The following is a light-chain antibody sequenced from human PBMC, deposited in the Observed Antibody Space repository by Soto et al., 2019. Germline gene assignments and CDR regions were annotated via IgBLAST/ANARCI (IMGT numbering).Light chain of an antibody. CDR1: QAVSSY. CDR2: DAS. Sequence: EIVLTQSPVTLSLSPGERATLSWRASQAVSSYLAWYQQKPGQAPRLLIYDASNRATGIPARFSGSGSGTDFTLTISSLEPEDFAVYYCQQRSNWPPITFGQGTRLEIK. V-gene: IGKV3-11*01. CDR3: QQRSNWPPIT. J-gene: IGKJ5*01.